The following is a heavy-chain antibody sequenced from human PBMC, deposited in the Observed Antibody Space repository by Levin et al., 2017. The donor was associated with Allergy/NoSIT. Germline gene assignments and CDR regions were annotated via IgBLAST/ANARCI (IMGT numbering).Heavy chain of an antibody. CDR2: ISGSGGST. V-gene: IGHV3-23*01. J-gene: IGHJ3*02. Sequence: GESLKISCAASGFTFSRHAMSWVRQAPGKGLEWVSGISGSGGSTYYADSVKGRFTISRDNSKNTLYLQMNSLRAEDTASYYCAKGAPLTAYYGSGRNTNWGDAIDIGGRGPMVAVCS. D-gene: IGHD3-10*01. CDR3: AKGAPLTAYYGSGRNTNWGDAIDI. CDR1: GFTFSRHA.